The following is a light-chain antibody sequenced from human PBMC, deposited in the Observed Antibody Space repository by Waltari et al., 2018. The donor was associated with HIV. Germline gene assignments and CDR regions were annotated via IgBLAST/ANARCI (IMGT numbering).Light chain of an antibody. J-gene: IGKJ1*01. V-gene: IGKV1-9*01. CDR3: QQLNNYPWT. CDR1: QGISSY. Sequence: DIQLTQSPSFLSASVGDRVTITCRASQGISSYLAWYQQKPGKAPEVLIYGASTLQSGVPSRCSGSGSGTDFTLTISSLQPEDFATYYCQQLNNYPWTFGQGTKVEIK. CDR2: GAS.